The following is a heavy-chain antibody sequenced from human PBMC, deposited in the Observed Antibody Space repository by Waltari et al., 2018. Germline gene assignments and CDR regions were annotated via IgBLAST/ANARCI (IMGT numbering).Heavy chain of an antibody. CDR2: ISYDGSSK. J-gene: IGHJ4*02. V-gene: IGHV3-30*01. D-gene: IGHD2-2*02. CDR1: GFTFSSYS. Sequence: QVQMVESGGGVVQPGRSLRLSCAASGFTFSSYSIHWVRQAPGKGLGWVALISYDGSSKYYADSVKGRFTVSRDNSKNTVYLQLNSLRVEDTAVYYCAREDICRSTTCYTLDYWGLGTLVTVSS. CDR3: AREDICRSTTCYTLDY.